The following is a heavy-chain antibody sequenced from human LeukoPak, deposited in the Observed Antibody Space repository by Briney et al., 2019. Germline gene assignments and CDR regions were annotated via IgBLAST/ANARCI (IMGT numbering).Heavy chain of an antibody. CDR2: ISGGGGST. J-gene: IGHJ4*02. CDR3: AKPLYGDYTPFDY. Sequence: GGSLRLSCAASGFTFSSYAMSWVRQAPGKGLEWVSSISGGGGSTYYADSVKGRFTISRDNSKNTLYLQMNSLRAEDTAVYYCAKPLYGDYTPFDYWGQGTLVTVSS. V-gene: IGHV3-23*01. D-gene: IGHD4-17*01. CDR1: GFTFSSYA.